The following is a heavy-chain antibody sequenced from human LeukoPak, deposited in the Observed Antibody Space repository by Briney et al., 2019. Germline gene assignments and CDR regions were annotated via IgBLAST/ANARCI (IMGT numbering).Heavy chain of an antibody. CDR3: ARCLHSGSYCYFDY. CDR1: GYTFTSYG. J-gene: IGHJ4*02. D-gene: IGHD1-26*01. Sequence: ASVKVSCKASGYTFTSYGISWVRQAPGQGLEWMGWISAYNSNTNYAQKLQGRVTMTTDTSTSTAYMELRSLRSDDTAVYYCARCLHSGSYCYFDYWGQGTLVTVSS. V-gene: IGHV1-18*01. CDR2: ISAYNSNT.